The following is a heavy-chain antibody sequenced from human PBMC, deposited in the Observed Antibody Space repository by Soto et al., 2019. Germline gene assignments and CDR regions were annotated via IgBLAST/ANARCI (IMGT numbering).Heavy chain of an antibody. D-gene: IGHD2-8*01. CDR2: IYYSGST. V-gene: IGHV4-31*03. J-gene: IGHJ5*02. Sequence: PSETLSLTCTVSGGSISSGGYYWSWIRQHPGKGLEWIGYIYYSGSTYYNPSLKSRVTISVDTSKNQFSLKLSSVTAADTAVYYCARDRMYCTNGVCYRSWFDPWGQGTLVTVSS. CDR3: ARDRMYCTNGVCYRSWFDP. CDR1: GGSISSGGYY.